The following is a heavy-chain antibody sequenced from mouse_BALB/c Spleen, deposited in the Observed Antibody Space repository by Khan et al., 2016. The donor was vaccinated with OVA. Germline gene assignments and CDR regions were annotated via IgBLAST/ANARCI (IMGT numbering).Heavy chain of an antibody. J-gene: IGHJ2*01. CDR2: ISYSGRT. Sequence: EVQLQESGPGLVKPSQSLSLTCTVTGYSITSDYAWNWIRQFPGNKLEWMGYISYSGRTSYNPSLKSRISITRDTSKNQFFLPLNSVTTEDTATYDCARSVTITTVVATDFDYWGQGTTLTVSS. V-gene: IGHV3-2*02. D-gene: IGHD1-1*01. CDR1: GYSITSDYA. CDR3: ARSVTITTVVATDFDY.